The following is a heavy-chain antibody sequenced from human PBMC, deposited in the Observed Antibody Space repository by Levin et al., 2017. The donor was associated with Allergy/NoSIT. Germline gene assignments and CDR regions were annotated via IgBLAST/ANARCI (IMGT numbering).Heavy chain of an antibody. CDR2: INTNTGNP. V-gene: IGHV7-4-1*02. CDR3: ARGPVGSSSHFDY. J-gene: IGHJ4*02. Sequence: GESLKISCKASGYTFTSYAMNWVRQAPGQGLEWMGWINTNTGNPTYAQGFTGRFVFSLDTSVSTAYLQISSLKAEDTAVYYCARGPVGSSSHFDYWGQGTLVTVSS. D-gene: IGHD6-13*01. CDR1: GYTFTSYA.